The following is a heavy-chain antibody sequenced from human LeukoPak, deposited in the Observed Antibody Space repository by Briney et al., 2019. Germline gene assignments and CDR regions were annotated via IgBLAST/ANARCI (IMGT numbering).Heavy chain of an antibody. Sequence: GGSLRLSCAASGFTFNGYAMSWVRQAPGKGLEWVSAISPTGAGTYYADSVKGLFTISRDNSKNTLYLQMNSLRAEDTAVYYCARRFDSWGQGTLVTVSS. CDR3: ARRFDS. J-gene: IGHJ4*02. CDR1: GFTFNGYA. CDR2: ISPTGAGT. V-gene: IGHV3-23*01.